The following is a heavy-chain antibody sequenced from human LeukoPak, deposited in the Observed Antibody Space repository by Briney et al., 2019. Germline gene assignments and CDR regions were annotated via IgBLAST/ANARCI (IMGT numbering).Heavy chain of an antibody. CDR1: GFTFSTYA. J-gene: IGHJ4*02. Sequence: GGSLRLSCAASGFTFSTYAMSWVRQAPGKGLEWVANIKEDGSEKYYVDSVKGRFTISRDNAKNSLYLQMNSLRAEDTAVYYCAREGRGSGWFDYWGQGILVTVSS. CDR2: IKEDGSEK. V-gene: IGHV3-7*01. CDR3: AREGRGSGWFDY. D-gene: IGHD6-19*01.